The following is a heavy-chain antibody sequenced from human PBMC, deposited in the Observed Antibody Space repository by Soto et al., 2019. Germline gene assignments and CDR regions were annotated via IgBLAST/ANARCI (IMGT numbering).Heavy chain of an antibody. J-gene: IGHJ3*02. V-gene: IGHV1-69*01. CDR3: ARDAPNYYDSSGYYFAFDI. CDR2: IIPIFGTA. CDR1: GGTFSSYA. Sequence: QVQLVQSGAEVKKPGSSVKVSCKASGGTFSSYAISWVRQAPGQGLEWMGGIIPIFGTANYAQKFQGRVTITADESTSTAYMELRSLRSEDTAVYYCARDAPNYYDSSGYYFAFDIWGQGTMVTVSS. D-gene: IGHD3-22*01.